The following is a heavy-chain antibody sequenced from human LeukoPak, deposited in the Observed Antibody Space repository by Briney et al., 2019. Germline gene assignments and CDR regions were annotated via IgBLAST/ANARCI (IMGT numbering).Heavy chain of an antibody. Sequence: ASVMETCKASGYTFTTYAISWVRQAPGQGLEWMGWISAYNGNTNYAQKLQGRVTMTTDTSTSTAYMELRSLRSDDTAVYYCAGDRGVVSPYLYWGQGTLVTVSS. CDR2: ISAYNGNT. D-gene: IGHD3-10*01. J-gene: IGHJ4*02. CDR3: AGDRGVVSPYLY. CDR1: GYTFTTYA. V-gene: IGHV1-18*01.